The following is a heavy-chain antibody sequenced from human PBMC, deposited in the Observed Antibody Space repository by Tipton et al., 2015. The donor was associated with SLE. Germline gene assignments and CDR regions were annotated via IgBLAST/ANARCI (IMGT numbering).Heavy chain of an antibody. Sequence: LRLSCAVYGGSFSGYYWSWIRQPPGKGLEWIGEINHSGSTNYNPSLKSRVTISVDTSKNQFSLKLSSATAADTAVYYCARRGVDTAMAYYFDYWGQGTLVTVSS. D-gene: IGHD5-18*01. J-gene: IGHJ4*02. CDR3: ARRGVDTAMAYYFDY. CDR2: INHSGST. V-gene: IGHV4-34*01. CDR1: GGSFSGYY.